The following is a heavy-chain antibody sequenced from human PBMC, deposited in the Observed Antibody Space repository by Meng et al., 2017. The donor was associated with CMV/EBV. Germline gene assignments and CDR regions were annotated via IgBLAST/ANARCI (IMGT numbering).Heavy chain of an antibody. D-gene: IGHD6-13*01. J-gene: IGHJ4*02. Sequence: GGSLRLSCAASGFTVSSYSMNWVRQAPGKGLEWVSSISSGSSYIYSASSMKGRSTISRDNANNSLSLQMIRLRAEDTAVYYCARRGYSSSWYNSDYFDYWGQGTLVTVSS. V-gene: IGHV3-21*01. CDR2: ISSGSSYI. CDR1: GFTVSSYS. CDR3: ARRGYSSSWYNSDYFDY.